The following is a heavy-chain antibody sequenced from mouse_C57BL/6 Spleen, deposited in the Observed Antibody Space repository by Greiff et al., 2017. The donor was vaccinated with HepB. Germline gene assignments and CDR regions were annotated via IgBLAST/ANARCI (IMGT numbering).Heavy chain of an antibody. CDR2: ISSGSSTI. V-gene: IGHV5-17*01. Sequence: EVQRVESGGGLVKPGGSLKLSCAASGFTFSDYGMHWVRQAPEKGLEWVAYISSGSSTIYYADTVKGRFTISRDNAKNTLFLQMTSLRSEDTAMYYCARPIYYYGSSPPYFDYWGQGTTLTVSS. CDR3: ARPIYYYGSSPPYFDY. D-gene: IGHD1-1*01. J-gene: IGHJ2*01. CDR1: GFTFSDYG.